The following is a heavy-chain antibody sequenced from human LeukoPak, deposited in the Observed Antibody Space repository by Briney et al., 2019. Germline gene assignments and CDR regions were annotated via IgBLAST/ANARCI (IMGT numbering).Heavy chain of an antibody. CDR1: GFTFSSYA. Sequence: GGSLRLSCATSGFTFSSYAMSWVRQAPGKGLERVSAISGSGGSTYYADSVKGRFTISRDNSKNTLYLQMNSLRAEDTAVYYCAKDLGYSSSWYYFDYWGQGTLVTVSS. V-gene: IGHV3-23*01. CDR2: ISGSGGST. J-gene: IGHJ4*02. CDR3: AKDLGYSSSWYYFDY. D-gene: IGHD6-13*01.